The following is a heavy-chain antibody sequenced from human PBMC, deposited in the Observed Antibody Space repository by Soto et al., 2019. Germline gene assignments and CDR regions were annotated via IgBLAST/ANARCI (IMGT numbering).Heavy chain of an antibody. Sequence: QVQLQESCPGLVKPSHTLSLTCTVSGGSISSGGYYWSWIRQHPGKGLEWIGYIYYSGSTYYNPSLKSRVTISVDTSKNQFSLKLSSVTAADTAVYYCARSGYSYGPNPLLYWGQGTLVTVSS. CDR1: GGSISSGGYY. J-gene: IGHJ4*02. CDR2: IYYSGST. V-gene: IGHV4-31*03. D-gene: IGHD5-18*01. CDR3: ARSGYSYGPNPLLY.